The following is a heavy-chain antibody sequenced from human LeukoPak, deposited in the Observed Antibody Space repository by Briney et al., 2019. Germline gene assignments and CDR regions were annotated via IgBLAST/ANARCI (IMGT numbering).Heavy chain of an antibody. CDR2: IYYSGST. V-gene: IGHV4-39*01. CDR1: GGSLTSTNYY. D-gene: IGHD2-15*01. Sequence: PSETLSLTCTVSGGSLTSTNYYWGWIRQSPGKGLEWIGSIYYSGSTYYNPSLKSRVTISVDTSKNQLSLKLSSVTAADTAVYYCARGQVGAWFDSWGQGALVAVSS. CDR3: ARGQVGAWFDS. J-gene: IGHJ5*01.